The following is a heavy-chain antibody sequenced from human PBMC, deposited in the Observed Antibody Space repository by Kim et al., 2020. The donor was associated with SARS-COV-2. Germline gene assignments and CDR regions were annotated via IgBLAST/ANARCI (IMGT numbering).Heavy chain of an antibody. CDR3: ARGRGYDSSGYYGY. J-gene: IGHJ4*02. V-gene: IGHV4-34*01. D-gene: IGHD3-22*01. Sequence: SETLSLTCAVYGGSFSGYYWSWIRQPPGKGLEWIGEINHSGSTNYNPSPKSRDTISVDTSKNQFSLKLSSVTAADTAVYYCARGRGYDSSGYYGYWGQGTLVTVSS. CDR2: INHSGST. CDR1: GGSFSGYY.